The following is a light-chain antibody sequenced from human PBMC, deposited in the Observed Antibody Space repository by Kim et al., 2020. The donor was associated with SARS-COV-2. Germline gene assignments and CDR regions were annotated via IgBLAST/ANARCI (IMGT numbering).Light chain of an antibody. CDR1: KLGDKY. CDR2: QDR. CDR3: QAWDSSTAVV. Sequence: VSPGQTSSINWPGGKLGDKYACWYQQTPGQSPVLVIFQDRKRPSGIPERFSGSNSGNTATLTISGTQAMDEADYYCQAWDSSTAVVFGGGTQLTVL. V-gene: IGLV3-1*01. J-gene: IGLJ2*01.